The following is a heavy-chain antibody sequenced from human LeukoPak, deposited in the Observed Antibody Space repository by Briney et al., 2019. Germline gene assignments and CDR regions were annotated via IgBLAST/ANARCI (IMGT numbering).Heavy chain of an antibody. CDR1: GGSFSGYC. V-gene: IGHV4-34*01. J-gene: IGHJ4*02. D-gene: IGHD3-3*01. Sequence: SETLSLTCAVYGGSFSGYCWSWIRQPPGKGLEWIGEINHSGSTNYNPSLKSRVTISVDTSKNQFSLKLSSVTAADTAVYYCARGRGIFGVVIIRIYYFDYWGQGTLVTVSS. CDR3: ARGRGIFGVVIIRIYYFDY. CDR2: INHSGST.